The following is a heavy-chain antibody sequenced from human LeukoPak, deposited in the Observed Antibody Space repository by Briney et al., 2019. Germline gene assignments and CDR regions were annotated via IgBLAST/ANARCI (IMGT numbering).Heavy chain of an antibody. V-gene: IGHV3-53*01. D-gene: IGHD5-12*01. J-gene: IGHJ2*01. CDR1: GFTVSGNY. CDR2: IYNGGST. Sequence: GGSLRLSCAASGFTVSGNYMSWVRQAPGKGLEWVSVIYNGGSTYYADSVKGRFTISRDKSKNTLYLQMNSLRAEDTAVYFCTRGSRGTGYFDLWGRGTLVTVSS. CDR3: TRGSRGTGYFDL.